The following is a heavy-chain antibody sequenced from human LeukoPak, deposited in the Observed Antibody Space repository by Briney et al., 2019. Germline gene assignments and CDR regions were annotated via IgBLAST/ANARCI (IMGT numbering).Heavy chain of an antibody. V-gene: IGHV4-61*01. Sequence: MSSETLSLTCTVSGGSVSSGSYYWSWIRQPPGKGLEWIGYIYYSGSTNYNPSLKSRVTISVDTSKNQFSLKLSSVTAADTAVYYCAREAAAGTYFQHWGQGTLVTVSS. CDR3: AREAAAGTYFQH. J-gene: IGHJ1*01. CDR1: GGSVSSGSYY. D-gene: IGHD6-13*01. CDR2: IYYSGST.